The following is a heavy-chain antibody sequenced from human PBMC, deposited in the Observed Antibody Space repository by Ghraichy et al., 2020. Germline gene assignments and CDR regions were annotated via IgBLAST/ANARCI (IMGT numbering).Heavy chain of an antibody. CDR1: GFTFSSYG. Sequence: GGSLRLSCAASGFTFSSYGMHWVRQAPGKGLEWVAVIWYDGSNKYYADSVKGRFTISRDNSKNTLYLQMNSLRAEDTAVYYCAREPSSSWSYYYYYGMDVWGQGTTVTVSS. J-gene: IGHJ6*02. CDR2: IWYDGSNK. D-gene: IGHD6-13*01. V-gene: IGHV3-33*01. CDR3: AREPSSSWSYYYYYGMDV.